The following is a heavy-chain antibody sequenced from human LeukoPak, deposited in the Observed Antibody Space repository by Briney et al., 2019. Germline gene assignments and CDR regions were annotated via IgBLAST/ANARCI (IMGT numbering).Heavy chain of an antibody. CDR3: ARDRYCGGDCYSYAFDI. D-gene: IGHD2-21*02. V-gene: IGHV4-61*01. CDR1: GGSISSGSYY. Sequence: SQTLSLTCTVSGGSISSGSYYWSWIRQPPGKGLEWIGYIYYSGSTNYNPSLKSRVTISVDTSKNQFSLKLSSVTAADTAVYYCARDRYCGGDCYSYAFDIWGQGTMVTVSS. CDR2: IYYSGST. J-gene: IGHJ3*02.